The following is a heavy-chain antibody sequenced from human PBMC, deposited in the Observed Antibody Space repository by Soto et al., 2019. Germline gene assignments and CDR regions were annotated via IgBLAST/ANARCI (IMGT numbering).Heavy chain of an antibody. CDR3: ARLDYYGSGSSNDY. Sequence: PSETQSLTSAVSGGSIRSSNWWSWVRQPPGKGLEWIGEIYHSGSTNYNPSLKSRVTISVDKSKNQFSLKLSSVTAADTAVYYCARLDYYGSGSSNDYWGQGTLVTVSS. D-gene: IGHD3-10*01. CDR2: IYHSGST. V-gene: IGHV4-4*02. J-gene: IGHJ4*02. CDR1: GGSIRSSNW.